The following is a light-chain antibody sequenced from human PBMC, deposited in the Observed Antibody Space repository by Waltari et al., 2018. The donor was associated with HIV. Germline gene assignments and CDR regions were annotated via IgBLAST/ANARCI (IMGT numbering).Light chain of an antibody. Sequence: DTQMTQSPSSVPASVGDRVTITCRASQSIGTSVAWYQQKTDRTPKLLIFEASRLQSGVPSRFSGSGSGTDFALTISSLQPPDLATYYCQQANNFPHTFGQGT. J-gene: IGKJ2*01. CDR3: QQANNFPHT. V-gene: IGKV1-12*01. CDR2: EAS. CDR1: QSIGTS.